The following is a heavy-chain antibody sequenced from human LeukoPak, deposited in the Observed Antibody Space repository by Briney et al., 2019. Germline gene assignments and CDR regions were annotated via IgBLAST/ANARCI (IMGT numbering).Heavy chain of an antibody. V-gene: IGHV3-23*01. D-gene: IGHD6-6*01. CDR2: ISGSGGST. CDR3: AKDVLSPRIAARPNYFDY. Sequence: PGGSLRLSCAASGFTFSSYAMSWVRQAPGKGLEWVSAISGSGGSTYYADSVKGRFTISRDNSKNTLYLQMNSLRAEDTAVYYCAKDVLSPRIAARPNYFDYWGQGTLVTVSS. CDR1: GFTFSSYA. J-gene: IGHJ4*02.